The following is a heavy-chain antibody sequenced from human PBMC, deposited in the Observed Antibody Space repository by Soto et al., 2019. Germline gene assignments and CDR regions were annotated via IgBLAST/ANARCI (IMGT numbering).Heavy chain of an antibody. V-gene: IGHV4-34*01. CDR3: ASGPYYYGMDV. CDR2: INHSGST. Sequence: SETLFLTCAVYGGSFSGYYWSWIRQPPGKGLEWIGEINHSGSTNYNPSLKSRVTISVDTSKNQFSLKLSSVTAADTAVYYCASGPYYYGMDVLGPGTPFPFSS. CDR1: GGSFSGYY. J-gene: IGHJ6*02.